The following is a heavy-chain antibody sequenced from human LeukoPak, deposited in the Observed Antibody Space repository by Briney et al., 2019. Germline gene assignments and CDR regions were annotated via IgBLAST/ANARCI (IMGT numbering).Heavy chain of an antibody. Sequence: PGGTLRLSCAASGFTFSSYGMSWVRQAPGKGLEWVSVISGSGGSTYYADSVKGRFTISRDNSKNTLYLQMNSLRAEDTAVYYCASLGITMIVVPDVGLDYWGQGTLVTVSS. D-gene: IGHD3-22*01. CDR1: GFTFSSYG. CDR2: ISGSGGST. CDR3: ASLGITMIVVPDVGLDY. J-gene: IGHJ4*02. V-gene: IGHV3-23*01.